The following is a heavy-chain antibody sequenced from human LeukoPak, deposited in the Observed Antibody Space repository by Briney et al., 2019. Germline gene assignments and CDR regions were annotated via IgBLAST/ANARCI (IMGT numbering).Heavy chain of an antibody. CDR3: ARELMASSGYLPSAFDL. D-gene: IGHD3-22*01. J-gene: IGHJ2*01. V-gene: IGHV4-34*01. CDR1: GGSFSGYY. CDR2: INHSGST. Sequence: SETLSLTCAVYGGSFSGYYWSWIRQPAGKGLEWIGEINHSGSTNYNPSLKSRVTISVETSKNQFSLKLSSVTAADTAVYYCARELMASSGYLPSAFDLWGRGTLVTVSS.